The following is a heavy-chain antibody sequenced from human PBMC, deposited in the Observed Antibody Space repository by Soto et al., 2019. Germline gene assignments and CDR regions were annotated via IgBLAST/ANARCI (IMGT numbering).Heavy chain of an antibody. V-gene: IGHV3-21*01. J-gene: IGHJ4*02. CDR3: ARLTSYASSGYYCY. CDR1: GFTFSSYS. CDR2: ISSSSSYI. Sequence: EVQLVESGGGLVKPGGSLRLSCAASGFTFSSYSMNWVRQAPGKGLEWVSSISSSSSYIYYADSVKGRFTISRDNAKNSLYLQMNSLRAEETAVYYCARLTSYASSGYYCYWGQGTLVTVSS. D-gene: IGHD3-22*01.